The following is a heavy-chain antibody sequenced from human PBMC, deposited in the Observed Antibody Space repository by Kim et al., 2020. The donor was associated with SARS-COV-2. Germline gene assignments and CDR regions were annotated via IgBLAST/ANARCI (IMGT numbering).Heavy chain of an antibody. CDR3: ARDKDYAFDM. CDR2: NT. D-gene: IGHD3-16*01. Sequence: NTNYAQKLQGRVTLSTDTSTSTAYMELRGLRSDDTAIYFCARDKDYAFDMWGQGTMVIVSS. V-gene: IGHV1-18*01. J-gene: IGHJ3*02.